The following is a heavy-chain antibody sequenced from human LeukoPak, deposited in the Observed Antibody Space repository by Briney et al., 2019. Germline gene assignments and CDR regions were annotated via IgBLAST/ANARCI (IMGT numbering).Heavy chain of an antibody. D-gene: IGHD1-26*01. V-gene: IGHV3-21*06. CDR1: GFTFTSYN. Sequence: GGSLRLSCAASGFTFTSYNMNWVRQAPGKGLEWVSSITSSSSYIYYADSVKGRFTISRDNAKNSLYLQMDGLRVEDTAVYYCARDPYSGNYGAYYYYYMDVWGKGTTVTISS. J-gene: IGHJ6*03. CDR3: ARDPYSGNYGAYYYYYMDV. CDR2: ITSSSSYI.